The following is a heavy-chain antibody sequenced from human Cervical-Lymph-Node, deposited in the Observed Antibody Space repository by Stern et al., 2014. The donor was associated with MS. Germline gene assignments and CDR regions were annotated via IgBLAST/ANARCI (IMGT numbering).Heavy chain of an antibody. CDR3: ARVVVNTGWFYFYYGMDV. Sequence: QLVQSGGGVVQPGRSLRISCVASGFTFSSYAMHWVRQAPGKGLEWVALISYDGSSKFYADSVKGRFTISRDNSDNTLHLQMSSLRSEDTAVYYCARVVVNTGWFYFYYGMDVWGQGTTVTVSS. J-gene: IGHJ6*02. V-gene: IGHV3-30-3*01. D-gene: IGHD6-19*01. CDR1: GFTFSSYA. CDR2: ISYDGSSK.